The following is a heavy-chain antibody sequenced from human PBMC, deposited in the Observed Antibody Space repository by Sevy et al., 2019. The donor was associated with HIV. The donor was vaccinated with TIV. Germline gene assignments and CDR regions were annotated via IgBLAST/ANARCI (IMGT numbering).Heavy chain of an antibody. CDR2: IYHGLSN. CDR1: GGSISSGDYY. D-gene: IGHD2-21*01. J-gene: IGHJ4*02. V-gene: IGHV4-30-4*01. Sequence: SETLSLTCTVSGGSISSGDYYWNWLRQAPGKSREWIGYIYHGLSNFYNPSLQSRATVSVDRSKNQFSLTLTSVTAADTAVYYCARESGRTYLVIDSWGPGTLVTVSS. CDR3: ARESGRTYLVIDS.